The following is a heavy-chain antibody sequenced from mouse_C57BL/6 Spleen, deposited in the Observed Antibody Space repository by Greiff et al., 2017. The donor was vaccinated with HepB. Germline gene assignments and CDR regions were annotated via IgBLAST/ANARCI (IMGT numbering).Heavy chain of an antibody. CDR2: IWSDGST. Sequence: VKLMESGPGLVAPSQSLSITCTVSGFSLTSYGVHWVRQPPGKGLEWLVVIWSDGSTTYNSALKSRLSISKDNSKSQVFLKMNSLQTDDTAMYYCARHKDYYWYFDFWGTGTTVTVSS. V-gene: IGHV2-6-1*01. D-gene: IGHD1-1*01. CDR1: GFSLTSYG. CDR3: ARHKDYYWYFDF. J-gene: IGHJ1*03.